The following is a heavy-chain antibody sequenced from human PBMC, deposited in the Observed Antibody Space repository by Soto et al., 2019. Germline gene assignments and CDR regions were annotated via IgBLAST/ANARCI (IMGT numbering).Heavy chain of an antibody. CDR3: ARRRVRGATFDY. Sequence: SETLSLTCTFSGGSISSSSYYWGWIRQPPGKGLEWIGSIYYSGSTYYNPSLKSRVTISVDTSKNQFSLKLSSVTAADTAVYYCARRRVRGATFDYWGQGTLVTVSS. CDR2: IYYSGST. V-gene: IGHV4-39*01. D-gene: IGHD3-10*01. J-gene: IGHJ4*02. CDR1: GGSISSSSYY.